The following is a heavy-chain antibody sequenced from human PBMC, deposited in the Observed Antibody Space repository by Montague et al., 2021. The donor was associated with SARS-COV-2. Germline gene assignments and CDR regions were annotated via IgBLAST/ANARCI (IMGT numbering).Heavy chain of an antibody. CDR1: GGSLSGYY. D-gene: IGHD2-2*01. CDR2: ISHNGST. CDR3: ARVPYRLLFVPRYYGMDV. J-gene: IGHJ6*02. Sequence: SETLSLTCAVYGGSLSGYYWSWIRQPPGEGLEWIAEISHNGSTSYNPSLKSRVTISVDTSKNQFSPKLSSATAADTAVYYCARVPYRLLFVPRYYGMDVWGQGTTVTVSS. V-gene: IGHV4-34*01.